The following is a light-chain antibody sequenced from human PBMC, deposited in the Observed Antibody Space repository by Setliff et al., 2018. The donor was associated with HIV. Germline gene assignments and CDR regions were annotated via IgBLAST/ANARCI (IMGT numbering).Light chain of an antibody. CDR3: AAWDDSLNGQGV. J-gene: IGLJ3*02. CDR2: SNN. V-gene: IGLV1-44*01. Sequence: QSVLTQPPSASGTPGQRVTISCSGGSSNIGNNAVNWYQQLPGTAPKLLIYSNNQRPSGVPDRFSGSKSGTSASLAISGLQSEDEADYYCAAWDDSLNGQGVFGGGTQLTV. CDR1: SSNIGNNA.